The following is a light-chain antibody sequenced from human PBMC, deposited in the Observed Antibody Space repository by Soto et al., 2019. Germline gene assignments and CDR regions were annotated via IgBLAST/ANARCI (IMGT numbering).Light chain of an antibody. Sequence: EIVLTQSPATLSLSPGERATLSCSASQSVSSYLAWYQQKPGQAPRLLIYDASNRATGIPARFSGSGSGTDFTLTISSLEPEDFAVYYGQQRSNWPRTFGPGTKVYIK. J-gene: IGKJ3*01. CDR3: QQRSNWPRT. CDR1: QSVSSY. CDR2: DAS. V-gene: IGKV3-11*01.